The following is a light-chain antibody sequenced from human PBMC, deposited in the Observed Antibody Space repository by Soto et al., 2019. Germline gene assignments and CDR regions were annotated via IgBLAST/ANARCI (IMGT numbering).Light chain of an antibody. CDR3: QQGSDWPLT. J-gene: IGKJ4*01. V-gene: IGKV3D-20*02. CDR2: GAS. CDR1: QSVSSSY. Sequence: EIVLTQSPGTLSLSPGERATLSCRASQSVSSSYLAWYQQKPGQAPRLLIYGASSRATGIPARFSGSGSGADFTLTISSLQSEDFAVYYCQQGSDWPLTFGGGTKVDIK.